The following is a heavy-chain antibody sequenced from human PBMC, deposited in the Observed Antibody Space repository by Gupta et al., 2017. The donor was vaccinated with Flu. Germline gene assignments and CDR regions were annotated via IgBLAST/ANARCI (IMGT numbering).Heavy chain of an antibody. Sequence: QLPLQESGPALVKPSETLSPTCHVSGGPLSTNNYYWRWLRQPPGQGPVWIGSIYYSGSTRYNPSLRSRVTISVDTSKSQFSLKLTSVTAADKAIYYCERQMLDWGQCFSDYWGQGNLVTVSS. CDR3: ERQMLDWGQCFSDY. CDR2: IYYSGST. CDR1: GGPLSTNNYY. D-gene: IGHD3-3*01. V-gene: IGHV4-39*01. J-gene: IGHJ4*02.